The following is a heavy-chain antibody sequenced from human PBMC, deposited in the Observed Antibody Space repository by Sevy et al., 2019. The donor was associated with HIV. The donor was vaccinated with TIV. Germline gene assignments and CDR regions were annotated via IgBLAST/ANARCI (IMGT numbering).Heavy chain of an antibody. J-gene: IGHJ1*01. D-gene: IGHD6-13*01. CDR2: ISGSGGST. Sequence: GGSLRLSCAASGFIFSGYGMSWVRQAPGQGLEWVSAISGSGGSTCYADSVKGRFTISRDNFRNTLYLQMNSLRAEDTAVYYCAKDRITAARFQHWGQGTLVTVSS. CDR1: GFIFSGYG. V-gene: IGHV3-23*01. CDR3: AKDRITAARFQH.